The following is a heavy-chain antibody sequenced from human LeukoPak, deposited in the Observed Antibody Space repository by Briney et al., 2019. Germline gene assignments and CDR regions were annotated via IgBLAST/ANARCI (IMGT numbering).Heavy chain of an antibody. CDR3: ARVPGYSYNYYYYMDV. CDR1: GFTFSSYW. D-gene: IGHD5-18*01. V-gene: IGHV3-74*01. Sequence: PGGSLRLSCAASGFTFSSYWMHWVRQAPGKGLVWVSRIISDGSSTSYADSVKGRFTISRDNAKNTLYLQMNSLRAEDTAVYYCARVPGYSYNYYYYMDVWGKGTTVTVSS. CDR2: IISDGSST. J-gene: IGHJ6*03.